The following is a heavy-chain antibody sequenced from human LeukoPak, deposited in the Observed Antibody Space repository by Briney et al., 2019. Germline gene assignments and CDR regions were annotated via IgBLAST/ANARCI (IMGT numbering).Heavy chain of an antibody. CDR1: GGSISSSDYY. CDR3: ARTTMVRGTYYMDV. J-gene: IGHJ6*03. CDR2: IYYNGNT. D-gene: IGHD3-10*01. V-gene: IGHV4-39*07. Sequence: PSETLSLTCTVSGGSISSSDYYWGWIRQPPGKGLEWIANIYYNGNTYYNPSLQSRVTISVDTSKNQFSLKLSSVTAADTAVYYCARTTMVRGTYYMDVWGKGTTVTISS.